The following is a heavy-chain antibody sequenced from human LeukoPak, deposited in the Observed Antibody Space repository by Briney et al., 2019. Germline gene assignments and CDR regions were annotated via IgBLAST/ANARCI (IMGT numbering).Heavy chain of an antibody. CDR3: SRNGLVDSDY. J-gene: IGHJ4*02. Sequence: GQSLRLSCTTSGFAFDDFAMSWVRQPAGKGLEWVGFIRRRAYGGAAEYAASVKGRFIISRDDSKGIAYLQMNSLKTEDTAVYYCSRNGLVDSDYWGQGSRVIVSP. V-gene: IGHV3-49*04. CDR1: GFAFDDFA. CDR2: IRRRAYGGAA.